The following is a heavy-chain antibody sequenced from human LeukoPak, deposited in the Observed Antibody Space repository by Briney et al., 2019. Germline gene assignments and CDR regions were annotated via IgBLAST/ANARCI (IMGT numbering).Heavy chain of an antibody. J-gene: IGHJ4*02. Sequence: SETLSLTCAVYGGSFSGYYWSWIRQPLGKGLEWIGEINHSGSTNYNPSLKSRVTISVDTSKNQFSLKLSSVTAADTAVYYCARVLYGSGGLDYWGQGTLVTVSS. V-gene: IGHV4-34*01. CDR1: GGSFSGYY. CDR3: ARVLYGSGGLDY. D-gene: IGHD3-10*01. CDR2: INHSGST.